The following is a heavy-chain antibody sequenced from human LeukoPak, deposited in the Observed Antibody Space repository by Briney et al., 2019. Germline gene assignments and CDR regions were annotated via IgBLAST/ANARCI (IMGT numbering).Heavy chain of an antibody. CDR3: ARDDIVVVVAASHHNWFDP. J-gene: IGHJ5*02. CDR2: ISYDGSNK. CDR1: GFTFSSYA. D-gene: IGHD2-15*01. V-gene: IGHV3-30-3*01. Sequence: GGSLRLSCAASGFTFSSYAMHWVRQAPGKGLEWVAVISYDGSNKYYADSVKGRFTISRDNSKNTLYPQMNSLRAEDTAVYYCARDDIVVVVAASHHNWFDPWGQGTLVTVSS.